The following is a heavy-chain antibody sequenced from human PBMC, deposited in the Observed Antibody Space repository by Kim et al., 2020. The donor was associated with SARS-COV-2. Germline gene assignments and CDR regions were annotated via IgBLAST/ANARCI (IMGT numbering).Heavy chain of an antibody. CDR2: IYYSGST. CDR1: GGSISSSSYY. V-gene: IGHV4-39*01. CDR3: ARLPLWFGELSSAFDI. D-gene: IGHD3-10*01. J-gene: IGHJ3*02. Sequence: SETLSLTCTVSGGSISSSSYYWGWIRQPPGKGLEWIGSIYYSGSTYYNPSLKSRVTISVDTSKNQFSLKLSSVTAADTAVYYCARLPLWFGELSSAFDIWGQGTMVTVSS.